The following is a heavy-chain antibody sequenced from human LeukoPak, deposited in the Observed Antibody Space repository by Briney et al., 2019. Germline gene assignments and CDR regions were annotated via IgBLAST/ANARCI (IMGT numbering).Heavy chain of an antibody. CDR3: ARCSRPSSGRGWFDP. D-gene: IGHD6-25*01. J-gene: IGHJ5*02. V-gene: IGHV1-2*02. Sequence: ASVKVSCKASGYTFTGYYMHWVRQAPGQGLEWMGWINPNSGGTNYSQKFQGRVTMTRDTSISTAYMELSRLRSDDTAVYYCARCSRPSSGRGWFDPWGQGTLVTVSS. CDR2: INPNSGGT. CDR1: GYTFTGYY.